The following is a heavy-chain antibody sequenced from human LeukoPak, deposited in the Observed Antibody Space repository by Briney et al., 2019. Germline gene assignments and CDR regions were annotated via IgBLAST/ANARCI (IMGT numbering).Heavy chain of an antibody. CDR1: GFSFNIYA. J-gene: IGHJ4*02. CDR3: AKTLAYGSGGSDYFDY. D-gene: IGHD3-10*01. CDR2: IDRSGGST. Sequence: GGSLRLSCAASGFSFNIYAMSWVRQAPGKGLEWVAAIDRSGGSTFYADSVKGRFTISKDNSKNTLYLQMNSLRVEDTAVYYCAKTLAYGSGGSDYFDYWGQGTLVTVSS. V-gene: IGHV3-23*01.